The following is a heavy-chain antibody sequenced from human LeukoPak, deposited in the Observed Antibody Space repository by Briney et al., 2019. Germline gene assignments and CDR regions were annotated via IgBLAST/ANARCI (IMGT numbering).Heavy chain of an antibody. CDR2: IIPIFGTA. CDR3: ARDGIAAAGPPFDY. Sequence: ASVKVSCKASGYTFTSYGISWVRQAPGQGLEWMGGIIPIFGTANYAQKFQGRVTITADESTSTAYMELSSLRSEDTAVYYCARDGIAAAGPPFDYWGQGTLVTVSS. V-gene: IGHV1-69*13. D-gene: IGHD6-13*01. CDR1: GYTFTSYG. J-gene: IGHJ4*02.